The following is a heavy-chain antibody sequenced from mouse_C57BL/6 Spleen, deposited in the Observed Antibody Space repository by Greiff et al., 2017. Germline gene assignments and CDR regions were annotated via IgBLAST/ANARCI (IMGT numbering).Heavy chain of an antibody. CDR2: ISYDGSN. CDR3: AKGDYYGSSPHYFDY. Sequence: ESGPGLVKPSQSLSLTCSVTGYSITSGYYWNWIRQFPGNKLEWMGYISYDGSNNYNPSLKNRISITRDTSKNQFFLKLNSVTTEDTATYYCAKGDYYGSSPHYFDYWGQGTTLTVSS. CDR1: GYSITSGYY. D-gene: IGHD1-1*01. V-gene: IGHV3-6*01. J-gene: IGHJ2*01.